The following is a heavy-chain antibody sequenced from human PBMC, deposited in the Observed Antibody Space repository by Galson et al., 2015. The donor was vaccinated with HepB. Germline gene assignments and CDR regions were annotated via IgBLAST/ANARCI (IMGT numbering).Heavy chain of an antibody. CDR3: ARATIAVGAAAGSNYYYYYMDV. J-gene: IGHJ6*03. CDR1: GGTFSNYT. CDR2: TVPIFGTT. Sequence: SVKVSCKASGGTFSNYTIDWVRQAPGQGLEWLGGTVPIFGTTKYTQKFQGRVTITADESTNTAYMELRSLKSEDTAVYYCARATIAVGAAAGSNYYYYYMDVRGKGTPITVSS. D-gene: IGHD6-19*01. V-gene: IGHV1-69*13.